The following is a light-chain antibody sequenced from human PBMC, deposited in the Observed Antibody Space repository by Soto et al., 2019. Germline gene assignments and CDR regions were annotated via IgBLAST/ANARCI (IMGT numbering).Light chain of an antibody. CDR3: YSYAGTYTLWV. CDR2: DVS. CDR1: SSDVGGYNY. J-gene: IGLJ3*02. Sequence: QSALTQPRSVSGSPGQSVTISCTGTSSDVGGYNYVSWYQQYPGKAPKLIIYDVSKRPSGVPDRFSGSKSGNTASLTISGLQAEDEADYCCYSYAGTYTLWVFGGGTQLTVL. V-gene: IGLV2-11*01.